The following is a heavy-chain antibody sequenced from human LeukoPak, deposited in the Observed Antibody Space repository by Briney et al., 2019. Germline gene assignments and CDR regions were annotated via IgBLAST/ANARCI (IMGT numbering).Heavy chain of an antibody. CDR1: GFIFSSYW. CDR2: IKQDGSEK. Sequence: GSLRLSCAASGFIFSSYWMSWVRQAPGKGLEWVANIKQDGSEKYYVDSVKGRFTISRDNAKNSLYLQMNSLRAEDTALYYCARDRYNWNDGNYYYMDVWGKGTTVTVSS. D-gene: IGHD1-20*01. J-gene: IGHJ6*03. CDR3: ARDRYNWNDGNYYYMDV. V-gene: IGHV3-7*03.